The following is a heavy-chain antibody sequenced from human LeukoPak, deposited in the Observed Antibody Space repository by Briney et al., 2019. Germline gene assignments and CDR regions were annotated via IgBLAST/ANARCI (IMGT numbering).Heavy chain of an antibody. CDR2: ISSSGSTI. D-gene: IGHD1-26*01. J-gene: IGHJ5*02. CDR3: ARAGSGRSPDWFDP. CDR1: GFTFSNYW. Sequence: GGSLRLSCTASGFTFSNYWMSWVRQAPGKGLEWVSYISSSGSTIYYADSVKGRFTISRDNAKNSLYLQMNSLRAEDTAVYYCARAGSGRSPDWFDPWGQGTLVTVSS. V-gene: IGHV3-48*04.